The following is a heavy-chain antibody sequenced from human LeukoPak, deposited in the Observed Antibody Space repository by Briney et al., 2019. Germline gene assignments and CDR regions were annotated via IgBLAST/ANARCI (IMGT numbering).Heavy chain of an antibody. CDR3: ARDRPLYSSGWYFGY. J-gene: IGHJ4*02. CDR1: GFTFSSYS. Sequence: PGGSLRLSCAASGFTFSSYSMNWVRQAPGKGLEWVSYISSSSSTIYYADSVKGRFTISRDNAKNSLYLQMNSLRAEDTAVYYCARDRPLYSSGWYFGYWGQGTLVTVSS. CDR2: ISSSSSTI. D-gene: IGHD6-19*01. V-gene: IGHV3-48*04.